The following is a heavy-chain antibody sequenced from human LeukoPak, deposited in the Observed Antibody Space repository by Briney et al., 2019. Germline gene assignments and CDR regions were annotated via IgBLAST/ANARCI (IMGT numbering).Heavy chain of an antibody. CDR1: GFTFGDYA. CDR2: IRSKAYGGTT. Sequence: PGGSLRLSCTASGFTFGDYAMSWVRQAPGKGLEWVSFIRSKAYGGTTEYAASVKGRFTISRDDSKSIAYLQMNSLKTKDTAVYYCRGDSSGYYSDYGMDVWGQGTTVTVSS. V-gene: IGHV3-49*04. D-gene: IGHD3-22*01. J-gene: IGHJ6*02. CDR3: RGDSSGYYSDYGMDV.